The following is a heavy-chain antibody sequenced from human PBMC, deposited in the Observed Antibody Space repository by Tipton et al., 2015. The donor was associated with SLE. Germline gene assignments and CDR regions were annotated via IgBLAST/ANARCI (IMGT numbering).Heavy chain of an antibody. V-gene: IGHV3-21*01. J-gene: IGHJ2*01. CDR1: GFTINTNY. CDR3: ARRIGYCSGGSCYSFWYFDL. D-gene: IGHD2-15*01. Sequence: SLRLSCAVSGFTINTNYMSWVRQAPGKGLEWVSSISSSSGYIYYADSVKGRFTISRDNAKNSLYLQMNSLRAEDTAVYYCARRIGYCSGGSCYSFWYFDLWGRGTLVTVSS. CDR2: ISSSSGYI.